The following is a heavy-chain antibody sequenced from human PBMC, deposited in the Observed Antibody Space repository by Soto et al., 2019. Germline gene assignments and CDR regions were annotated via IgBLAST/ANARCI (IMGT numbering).Heavy chain of an antibody. Sequence: EVQLVESGGGLVKPGGSLRLSCAASGFNFSSYSMNWVRQAPGKGLEWVSSISRSSSNIYYVDSGKVRFTIARDNAKNSLYLQMNSLRAEDTAVYYCARDLKVAAAGTGYYYYGMDVWGQGTTVTVSS. CDR2: ISRSSSNI. J-gene: IGHJ6*02. D-gene: IGHD6-13*01. CDR1: GFNFSSYS. V-gene: IGHV3-21*01. CDR3: ARDLKVAAAGTGYYYYGMDV.